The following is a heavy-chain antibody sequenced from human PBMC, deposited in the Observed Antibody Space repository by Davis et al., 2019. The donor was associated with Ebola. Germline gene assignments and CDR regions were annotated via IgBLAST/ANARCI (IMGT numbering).Heavy chain of an antibody. J-gene: IGHJ6*02. CDR1: GFTFSTYW. CDR3: AKTERIFGVVNYYGMDV. CDR2: INSDGSST. V-gene: IGHV3-74*01. Sequence: GESLKISCVASGFTFSTYWMHWVRQAPGKGLVWVSRINSDGSSTSYADSVKGRFTISRDNSKNTLYLQMNSLRAEDTAVYYCAKTERIFGVVNYYGMDVWGQGTTVTVSS. D-gene: IGHD3-3*01.